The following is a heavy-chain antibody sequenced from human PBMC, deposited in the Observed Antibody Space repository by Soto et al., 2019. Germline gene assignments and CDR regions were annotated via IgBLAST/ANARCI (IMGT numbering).Heavy chain of an antibody. CDR1: GGTFSSYT. D-gene: IGHD4-17*01. CDR2: IIPILGIA. CDR3: ARDRGDYGDFN. Sequence: QVQRVQSGAEVKKPGSSVKVSCKASGGTFSSYTIYWVRQAPGQGLEWMGRIIPILGIANYAQKFQGRVTITADKSTSAAYMELSSLRSEDTAVYYCARDRGDYGDFNWGQGTLVTVSS. V-gene: IGHV1-69*08. J-gene: IGHJ4*02.